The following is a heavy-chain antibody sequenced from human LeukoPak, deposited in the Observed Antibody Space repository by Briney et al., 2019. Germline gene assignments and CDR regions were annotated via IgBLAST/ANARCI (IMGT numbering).Heavy chain of an antibody. CDR1: GGSFSSYY. J-gene: IGHJ3*02. CDR3: ARDTDSTPYAFDI. Sequence: SETLSLTCAVYGGSFSSYYWSWIRQPPGKGLEWIGEINHSGSTNFSPSLKSRVTISVDTSKNQFSLKLSSVTAADTAVYYCARDTDSTPYAFDIWGQGTMVTVSS. V-gene: IGHV4-34*01. D-gene: IGHD2-2*01. CDR2: INHSGST.